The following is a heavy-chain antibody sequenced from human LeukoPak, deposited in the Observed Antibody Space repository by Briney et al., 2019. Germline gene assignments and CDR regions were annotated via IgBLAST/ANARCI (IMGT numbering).Heavy chain of an antibody. J-gene: IGHJ4*02. V-gene: IGHV3-30*01. CDR3: ARRTGDTRFCSRFSCFLPDY. D-gene: IGHD2-2*01. CDR2: ISNGGTE. CDR1: GFTFSDFG. Sequence: GGSLRLSCVASGFTFSDFGMNWVRQAPGKGLEWVASISNGGTEFYADSVKGRFAISRDTSTNTLSLQMNSLRAEDTAVYFCARRTGDTRFCSRFSCFLPDYWGQGTLVTVSS.